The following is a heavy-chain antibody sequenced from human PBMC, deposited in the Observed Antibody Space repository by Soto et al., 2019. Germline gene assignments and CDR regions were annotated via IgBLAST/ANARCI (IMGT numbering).Heavy chain of an antibody. CDR3: ARRNGRTFGGDYFDF. J-gene: IGHJ4*02. V-gene: IGHV1-18*01. D-gene: IGHD3-10*01. CDR1: GYSFINYG. Sequence: QVQLVQSRGEVKKPGASMRVSCKASGYSFINYGISWVRQAPGQGLEWMGWINSYTGKTNHAPKLQGRITMTTDTSTSTVYMELTSLRSDDTAVYYCARRNGRTFGGDYFDFWGQGTPVTVSS. CDR2: INSYTGKT.